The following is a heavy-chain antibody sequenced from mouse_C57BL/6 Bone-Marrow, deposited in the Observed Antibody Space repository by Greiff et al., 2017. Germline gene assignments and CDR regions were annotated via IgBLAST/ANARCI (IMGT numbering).Heavy chain of an antibody. V-gene: IGHV1-63*01. CDR1: GYTFTNYW. CDR3: ARWGYDGYYYAMDY. J-gene: IGHJ4*01. CDR2: IYPGGGYT. D-gene: IGHD2-3*01. Sequence: VKLQQSGAELVRPGTSVKMSCKASGYTFTNYWIGWAKQRPGHGLEWIGDIYPGGGYTNYNEKFKGKATLTADKSSSTAYMQFSSLTSEDSAIYYCARWGYDGYYYAMDYWGQGTSVTVSS.